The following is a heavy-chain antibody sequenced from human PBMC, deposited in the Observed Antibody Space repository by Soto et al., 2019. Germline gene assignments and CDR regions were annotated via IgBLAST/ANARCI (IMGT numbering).Heavy chain of an antibody. CDR2: IIPIFGTA. V-gene: IGHV1-69*13. D-gene: IGHD4-17*01. J-gene: IGHJ2*01. CDR1: GGTFSIYA. Sequence: SVKVSCKASGGTFSIYAISCVVQSPGQGLEWMGGIIPIFGTANYAQKFQGRVTITADESTSTAYMELSGLRSEDTAVYYCARTTTVVHWYFDLWGRGTLVTVSS. CDR3: ARTTTVVHWYFDL.